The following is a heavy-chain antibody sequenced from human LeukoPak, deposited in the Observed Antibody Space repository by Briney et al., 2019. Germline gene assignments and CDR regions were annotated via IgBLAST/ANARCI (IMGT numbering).Heavy chain of an antibody. CDR3: ARRIVHYYFDY. J-gene: IGHJ4*02. CDR2: INHSGST. CDR1: GGSFSGYY. V-gene: IGHV4-34*01. D-gene: IGHD2/OR15-2a*01. Sequence: PSETLSLTCAVYGGSFSGYYWSWLRQPPGTGLEWIGEINHSGSTNYNPSLKSRVTISVDTSKNQFSLKLSSVTAADTAVYYCARRIVHYYFDYWGQGTLVTVSS.